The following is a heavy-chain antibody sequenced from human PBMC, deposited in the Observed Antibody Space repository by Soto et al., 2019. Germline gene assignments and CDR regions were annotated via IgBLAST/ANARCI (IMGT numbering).Heavy chain of an antibody. D-gene: IGHD4-17*01. J-gene: IGHJ6*02. V-gene: IGHV4-31*03. Sequence: SETLSLTCTVSGGSISSGGYYWSWIRQPPGKGLEWIGYIYYSGSTYYNPSLKSRVTISVDTSKNQFSLKLSSVTAADTAVYYCARASTYYYYYGMDVWGQGTTVTVSS. CDR1: GGSISSGGYY. CDR3: ARASTYYYYYGMDV. CDR2: IYYSGST.